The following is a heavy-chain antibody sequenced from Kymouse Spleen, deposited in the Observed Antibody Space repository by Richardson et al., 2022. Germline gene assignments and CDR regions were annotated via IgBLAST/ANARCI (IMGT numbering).Heavy chain of an antibody. V-gene: IGHV3-30*18. CDR1: GFTFSSYG. Sequence: QVQLVESGGGVVQPGRSLRLSCAASGFTFSSYGMHWVRQAPGKGLEWVAVISYDGSNKYYADSVKGRFTISRDNSKNTLYLQMNSLRAEDTAVYYCAKGYYDILTGSPIYYYYGMDVWGQGTTVTVSS. CDR2: ISYDGSNK. J-gene: IGHJ6*02. CDR3: AKGYYDILTGSPIYYYYGMDV. D-gene: IGHD3-9*01.